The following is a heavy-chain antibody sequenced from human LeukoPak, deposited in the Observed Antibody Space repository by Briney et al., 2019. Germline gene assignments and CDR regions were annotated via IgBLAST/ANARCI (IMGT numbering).Heavy chain of an antibody. CDR1: GGSISSYY. CDR3: ARARREVLRFLEWPFDAFDI. CDR2: IYYSGST. D-gene: IGHD3-3*01. Sequence: SEILSLTCTVSGGSISSYYWSWIRQPPGKGLEWIGYIYYSGSTNYNPSLKSRVTISVDTSKNQFSLKLSSVTAADTAVYYCARARREVLRFLEWPFDAFDIWGQGTMVTVSS. V-gene: IGHV4-59*01. J-gene: IGHJ3*02.